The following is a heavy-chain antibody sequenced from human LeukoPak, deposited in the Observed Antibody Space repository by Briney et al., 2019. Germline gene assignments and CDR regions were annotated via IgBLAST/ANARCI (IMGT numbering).Heavy chain of an antibody. V-gene: IGHV3-9*01. CDR1: GFTFDDYA. CDR3: AKDIRGSTSYVVY. CDR2: ISWNSGSI. D-gene: IGHD2-2*01. Sequence: GGSLRLSCAASGFTFDDYAMHWVRQAPGKGLEWVSGISWNSGSIGYADSVKGRFTISRDNAKNSLYLQMNSLRAEDTALYYCAKDIRGSTSYVVYWGQGTLVTVSS. J-gene: IGHJ4*02.